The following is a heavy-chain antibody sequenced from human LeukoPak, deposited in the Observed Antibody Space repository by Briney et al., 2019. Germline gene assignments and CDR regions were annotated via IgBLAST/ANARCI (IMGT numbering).Heavy chain of an antibody. Sequence: GGSLRLSCAASGFTFSSYNINWVRQTPGKGLEWVSSITSTSTYIYYADSVKGRFTISRDNAKNSLYLQMNSLRAEDTAVYYCARDLGGWYFDYWGQGTLVTVSS. CDR1: GFTFSSYN. V-gene: IGHV3-21*01. D-gene: IGHD2-15*01. CDR3: ARDLGGWYFDY. J-gene: IGHJ4*02. CDR2: ITSTSTYI.